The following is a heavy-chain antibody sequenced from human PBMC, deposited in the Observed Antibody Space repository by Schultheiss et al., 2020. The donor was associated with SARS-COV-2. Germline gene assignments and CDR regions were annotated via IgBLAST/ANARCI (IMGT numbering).Heavy chain of an antibody. V-gene: IGHV3-33*01. CDR3: ARMGSGWYGGFDY. CDR1: GFTFSSYG. J-gene: IGHJ4*02. D-gene: IGHD6-19*01. Sequence: GGSLRLSCAASGFTFSSYGMHWVRQAPGKGLEWVAVIWYDGSNKYYADSVKGRFTISRDNAKNSLYLQMNSLRAEDTAVYYCARMGSGWYGGFDYWGQGTLVTVSS. CDR2: IWYDGSNK.